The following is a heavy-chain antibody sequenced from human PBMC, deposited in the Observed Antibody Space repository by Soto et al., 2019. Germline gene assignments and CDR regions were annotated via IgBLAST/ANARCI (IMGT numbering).Heavy chain of an antibody. D-gene: IGHD3-16*01. CDR2: ISYAAKQT. V-gene: IGHV3-30*03. J-gene: IGHJ2*01. CDR3: ARDGWGSNWYFDL. CDR1: GVTFKDYG. Sequence: PGGSLRLSCGAPGVTFKDYGMHWVRQAPGKGLECVSVISYAAKQTYYADSVKGRFTISKDKSKRTLFLQMNSLRVDDTAVYYCARDGWGSNWYFDLWGRGTLVTVSS.